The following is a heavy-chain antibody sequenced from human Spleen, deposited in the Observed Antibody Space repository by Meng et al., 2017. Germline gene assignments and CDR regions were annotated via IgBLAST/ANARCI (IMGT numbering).Heavy chain of an antibody. Sequence: ASVKVSCKVSGYTLTELSMHWVRQAPGKGLEWMGGFDPEDGETIYAQKFQGRVTMTDDTSTDTAYMELRSLRSDDTAVYYCARSLYSGSYFDYYYGMDVWGQGTTVTVSS. D-gene: IGHD1-26*01. CDR2: FDPEDGET. CDR3: ARSLYSGSYFDYYYGMDV. CDR1: GYTLTELS. V-gene: IGHV1-24*01. J-gene: IGHJ6*02.